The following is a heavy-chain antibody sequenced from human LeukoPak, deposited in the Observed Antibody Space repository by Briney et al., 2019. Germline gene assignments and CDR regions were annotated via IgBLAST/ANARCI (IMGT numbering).Heavy chain of an antibody. CDR2: IWYDGSNK. CDR1: GFTFSSYG. D-gene: IGHD1-26*01. CDR3: AKDGKTDYYYMDV. V-gene: IGHV3-33*06. J-gene: IGHJ6*03. Sequence: SGGSLRLSCAASGFTFSSYGMHWVRQAPGKGLEWVAVIWYDGSNKYYADSVKGRFTISRDNSKNTLYLQMNSLRAEDTAVYYCAKDGKTDYYYMDVWGKGTTVTVSS.